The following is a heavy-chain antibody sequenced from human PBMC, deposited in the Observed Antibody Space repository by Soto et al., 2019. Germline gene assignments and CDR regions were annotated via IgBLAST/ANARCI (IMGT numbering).Heavy chain of an antibody. CDR2: IWYDGSNK. V-gene: IGHV3-33*01. D-gene: IGHD3-3*01. CDR3: ARAGTIFGVFRYYFDY. J-gene: IGHJ4*02. CDR1: GFTFSSYG. Sequence: GGSLRLSCAASGFTFSSYGMHWVRQAPGKGLEWVAVIWYDGSNKYYADSVKGRFTISRDNSKNTLYLQMNSLRAEDTAVYYCARAGTIFGVFRYYFDYWGQGTLVTVSS.